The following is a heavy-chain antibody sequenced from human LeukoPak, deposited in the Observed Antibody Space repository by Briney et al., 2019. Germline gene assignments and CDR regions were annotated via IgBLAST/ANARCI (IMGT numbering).Heavy chain of an antibody. D-gene: IGHD6-19*01. CDR3: ARFLDSSGSAKTFDY. J-gene: IGHJ4*02. Sequence: GESLKISCRGSGYSFTSYWIGWVRQMPGKGLEWMGIIYPGDSDTRYSPSFQGLVTISADKSISTAYLQWSSLKASDAAMYYCARFLDSSGSAKTFDYWGQGTLVTVSS. CDR1: GYSFTSYW. V-gene: IGHV5-51*01. CDR2: IYPGDSDT.